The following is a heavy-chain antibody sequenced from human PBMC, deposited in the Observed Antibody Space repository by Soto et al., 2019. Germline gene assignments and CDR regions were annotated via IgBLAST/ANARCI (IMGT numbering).Heavy chain of an antibody. V-gene: IGHV1-18*01. CDR2: IRDYNCNT. CDR3: ARDRPTVDV. CDR1: GYTFTSYG. Sequence: QVQLVQSGAEVKKPGASVKVSCKASGYTFTSYGICWVRQAPGQGLEWMGWIRDYNCNTTYAQKLLGRVTMTTDTSTSTAYVAQRSVRSDATAVYCCARDRPTVDVWGQGTTVTVSS. J-gene: IGHJ6*02.